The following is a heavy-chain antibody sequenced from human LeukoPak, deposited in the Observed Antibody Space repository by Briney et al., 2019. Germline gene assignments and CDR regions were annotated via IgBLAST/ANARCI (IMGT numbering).Heavy chain of an antibody. CDR2: IHYSGST. CDR3: ARRVRAAAFDI. J-gene: IGHJ3*02. V-gene: IGHV4-30-4*01. Sequence: SETLSLTCTVSGGSISSGDYYWSWIRQPPGKGLGWIVYIHYSGSTYYNSSLKSRLTISADTSKNQFSLKLSSVTAADTAVYYCARRVRAAAFDIWGQGTMVTVSS. D-gene: IGHD2-2*01. CDR1: GGSISSGDYY.